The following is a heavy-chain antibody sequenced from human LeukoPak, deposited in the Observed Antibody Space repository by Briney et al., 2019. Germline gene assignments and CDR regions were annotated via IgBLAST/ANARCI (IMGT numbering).Heavy chain of an antibody. CDR1: GFSLSNARMV. J-gene: IGHJ6*02. Sequence: LTKTLTLTCTVSGFSLSNARMVVSWIRQPPGKAREWHAHIFSNDEKSYSTSLKSRLTISKDTSKSQVVLTMTNMDPVDTATYYCARIWNDGDYGMDVWGQGTTVTVSS. CDR2: IFSNDEK. CDR3: ARIWNDGDYGMDV. D-gene: IGHD1-1*01. V-gene: IGHV2-26*01.